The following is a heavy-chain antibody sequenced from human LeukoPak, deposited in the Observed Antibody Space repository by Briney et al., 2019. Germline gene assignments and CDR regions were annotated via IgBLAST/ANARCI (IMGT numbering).Heavy chain of an antibody. CDR2: INPNGGST. J-gene: IGHJ4*02. D-gene: IGHD6-19*01. V-gene: IGHV1-46*01. CDR1: GYTITGYY. Sequence: ASVKVSCKASGYTITGYYMHWVRQAPGQGLEWMGIINPNGGSTNYAQKFQGRVTMTRDTSTSTVYMELSSLRSEDTAVYYCARVQAVAGTSLEFDYWGQGTLVTVSS. CDR3: ARVQAVAGTSLEFDY.